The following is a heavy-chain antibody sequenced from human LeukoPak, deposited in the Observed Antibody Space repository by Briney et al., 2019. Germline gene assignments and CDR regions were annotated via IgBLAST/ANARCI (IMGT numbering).Heavy chain of an antibody. V-gene: IGHV4-39*01. CDR2: IYYSGST. J-gene: IGHJ5*02. CDR3: ARQTGIVVVPADPKENWFDP. Sequence: SETLSLTCTVSGGSISSSSYYWGWIRQPPGKGLEWIGSIYYSGSTYYNPSLKSRVTISVDTSKNQFSLKLSSVTAADTAVYYCARQTGIVVVPADPKENWFDPWGQGTLVTVSS. CDR1: GGSISSSSYY. D-gene: IGHD2-2*01.